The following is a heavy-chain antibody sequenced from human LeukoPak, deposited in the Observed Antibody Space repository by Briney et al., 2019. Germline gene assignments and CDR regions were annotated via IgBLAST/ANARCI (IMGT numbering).Heavy chain of an antibody. CDR3: ARVPHRNFDY. V-gene: IGHV4-38-2*02. CDR1: SFSISSGYY. CDR2: IYHSGTT. Sequence: SETLSLTCTVSSFSISSGYYWGWIRQPLGKGLEWIGSIYHSGTTYYNPSLKSRVTISVDTSKNQFSLKLSSVTAAVTAVYYCARVPHRNFDYWGQGTLVTVSS. J-gene: IGHJ4*02.